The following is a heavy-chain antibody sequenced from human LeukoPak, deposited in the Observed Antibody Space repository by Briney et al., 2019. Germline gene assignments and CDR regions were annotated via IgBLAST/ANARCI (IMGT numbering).Heavy chain of an antibody. CDR3: ARGDDFWSGPPTPYFDY. D-gene: IGHD3-3*01. Sequence: ASVKVSCKASGYTFTSYYMHWVRQAPGQGLEWMGIINPSGGSTSYAQKFQGRVTMTRDTSTSTVYMELSSLRSEDTAVYYCARGDDFWSGPPTPYFDYWGQGTLVTVSS. CDR1: GYTFTSYY. V-gene: IGHV1-46*01. J-gene: IGHJ4*02. CDR2: INPSGGST.